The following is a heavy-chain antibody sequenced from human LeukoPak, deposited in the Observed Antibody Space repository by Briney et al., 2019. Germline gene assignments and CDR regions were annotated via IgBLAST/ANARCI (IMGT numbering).Heavy chain of an antibody. J-gene: IGHJ4*02. CDR3: ARDCCASGSHDY. V-gene: IGHV3-7*04. D-gene: IGHD3-10*01. Sequence: GGALRLSCAACGFTISSYWMNWVRQAPGEGREWVAIINQDGSVGHYVDSVKGRFTISRDNAKNSLYLQMNTLGAEDTAVYYCARDCCASGSHDYWGQGALVTVSS. CDR1: GFTISSYW. CDR2: INQDGSVG.